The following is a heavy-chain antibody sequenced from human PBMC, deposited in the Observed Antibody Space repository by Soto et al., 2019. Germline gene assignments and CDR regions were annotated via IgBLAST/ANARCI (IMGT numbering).Heavy chain of an antibody. D-gene: IGHD6-19*01. V-gene: IGHV4-59*01. J-gene: IGHJ5*02. CDR1: AGSISSYY. CDR3: ARDDSSGWYNWFDP. Sequence: PSETLSVSCTVSAGSISSYYWSWIRQLPGKGLEWIGYIYYSGSTNYNPSLKSRVTISVDTSKNQFSLKLISVTAADTAVYYCARDDSSGWYNWFDPWGQGTLVTVSS. CDR2: IYYSGST.